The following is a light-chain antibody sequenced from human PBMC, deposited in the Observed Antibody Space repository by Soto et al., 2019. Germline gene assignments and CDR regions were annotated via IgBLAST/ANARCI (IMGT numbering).Light chain of an antibody. J-gene: IGLJ1*01. CDR1: SSDVGAYTF. Sequence: QSALTQPASVSGSPGQSITISCTGTSSDVGAYTFVSWYQQHPDKVPKLMIFDVSRRPSGVSDRFSGSKSGNTASLTISGLQPEDEADDYCSSYTSSSTHVFGRGTKLTVL. V-gene: IGLV2-14*03. CDR3: SSYTSSSTHV. CDR2: DVS.